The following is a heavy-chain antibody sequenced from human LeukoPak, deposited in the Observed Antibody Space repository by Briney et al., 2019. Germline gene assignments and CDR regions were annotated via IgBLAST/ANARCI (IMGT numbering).Heavy chain of an antibody. CDR2: MNPDSGNT. J-gene: IGHJ6*03. D-gene: IGHD3-3*01. CDR3: AKRPSGYYNYYYMDV. Sequence: ASVEVSCKASGYTFTSYDINWVRQATGQGLEWMGWMNPDSGNTGYAQKFQGRVTITRNTSISTAYMELSSLRSEDTAVYYCAKRPSGYYNYYYMDVWGKGTTVTVSS. CDR1: GYTFTSYD. V-gene: IGHV1-8*03.